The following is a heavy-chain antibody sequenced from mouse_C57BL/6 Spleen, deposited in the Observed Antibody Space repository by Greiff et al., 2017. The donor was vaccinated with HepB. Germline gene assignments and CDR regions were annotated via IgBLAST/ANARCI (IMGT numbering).Heavy chain of an antibody. CDR2: IWSGGST. CDR1: GFSLTSYG. CDR3: AKNDWGRYFDV. J-gene: IGHJ1*03. Sequence: VQLKESGPGLVQPSQSLSITCTVSGFSLTSYGVHWVRQPPGKGLEWLGVIWSGGSTDYNAAFISRLSISKDNSKSQVFFKMNSLQADDTAIYYCAKNDWGRYFDVWGTGTTVTVSS. D-gene: IGHD4-1*01. V-gene: IGHV2-4*01.